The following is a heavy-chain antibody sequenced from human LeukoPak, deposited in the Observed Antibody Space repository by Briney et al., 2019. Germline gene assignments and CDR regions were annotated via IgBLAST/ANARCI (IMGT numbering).Heavy chain of an antibody. D-gene: IGHD3-22*01. CDR1: GFTFSSYA. V-gene: IGHV3-30-3*01. J-gene: IGHJ4*02. Sequence: GGSLRLSSAASGFTFSSYAMHWVRQSPGKGLEWVAVISYDGSNKYYADSVKGRFTISRDNSKNTLYLQMNSLRAEDTAVYYCARDGHYDSSGYPIYWGQGTLVTVSS. CDR2: ISYDGSNK. CDR3: ARDGHYDSSGYPIY.